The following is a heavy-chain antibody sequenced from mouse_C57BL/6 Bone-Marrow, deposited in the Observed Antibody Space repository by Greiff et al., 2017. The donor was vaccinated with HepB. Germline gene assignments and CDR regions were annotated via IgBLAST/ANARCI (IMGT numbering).Heavy chain of an antibody. D-gene: IGHD6-5*01. CDR2: IYPGGGYT. CDR1: GYTFTNYW. CDR3: ASAYATGYFGY. V-gene: IGHV1-63*01. J-gene: IGHJ2*01. Sequence: VQLQQSGAELVRPGTSVKMSCKASGYTFTNYWIGWAKQRPGHGLEWIGDIYPGGGYTNYNEKFKGKATLTADQSSSTAYMQFSSLTSEDSAIYYCASAYATGYFGYWGQGTTLTVSA.